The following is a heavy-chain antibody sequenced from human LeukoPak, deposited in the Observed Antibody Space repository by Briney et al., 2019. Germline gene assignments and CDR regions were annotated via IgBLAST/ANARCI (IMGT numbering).Heavy chain of an antibody. CDR1: GYSISSGYY. V-gene: IGHV4-38-2*02. J-gene: IGHJ4*02. CDR2: IYHSGST. Sequence: SSETLSLTCTVSGYSISSGYYWGWIRQHPGKGLEWIGSIYHSGSTYYNPSLKSRVTISVDTSKNQFSLKLSSVTAADTAVYYCARVPSALRHYFDYWGQGTLVTVSS. D-gene: IGHD3-16*01. CDR3: ARVPSALRHYFDY.